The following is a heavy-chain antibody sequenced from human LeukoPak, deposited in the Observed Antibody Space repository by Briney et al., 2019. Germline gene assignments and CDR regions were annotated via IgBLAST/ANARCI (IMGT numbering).Heavy chain of an antibody. Sequence: GASVKVSCKASGYTFINYYMHWVRQAPGQGLEWMGIINPSGGSTSYAQKFQGRVTMTRDTSTSTVYTELSSLRSEDTAVYYCARVLAAVGTWGAFDIWGQGTMVTVSS. D-gene: IGHD6-13*01. CDR2: INPSGGST. J-gene: IGHJ3*02. CDR1: GYTFINYY. CDR3: ARVLAAVGTWGAFDI. V-gene: IGHV1-46*01.